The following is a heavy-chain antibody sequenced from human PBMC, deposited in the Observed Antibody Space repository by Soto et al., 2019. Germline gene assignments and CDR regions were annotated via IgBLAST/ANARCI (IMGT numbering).Heavy chain of an antibody. CDR3: ARTRYSSSRDAFDI. V-gene: IGHV5-51*01. J-gene: IGHJ3*02. CDR1: GYSFISCW. CDR2: IYPGDSDT. D-gene: IGHD6-13*01. Sequence: GESLKISCKGSGYSFISCWIGWVRQMPGKGLEWMGIIYPGDSDTRYSPSFQGQVTISADKSISTAYLQWSSLKASDTAMYYCARTRYSSSRDAFDIWGQGTMVTVSS.